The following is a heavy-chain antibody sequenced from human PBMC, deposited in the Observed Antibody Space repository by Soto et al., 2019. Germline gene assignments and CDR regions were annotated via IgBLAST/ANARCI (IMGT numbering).Heavy chain of an antibody. CDR2: INSDGSST. CDR1: GFTFSSYW. Sequence: EVQLVESGGGLVQPGGSLRLACAASGFTFSSYWMHWVRQAPGKGLVWVSRINSDGSSTSYADSVKGRFTISRDNAKNTLYLQMNSPRAEDTAVYYCAKGGSGIMDVWGQGTTVTVSS. V-gene: IGHV3-74*01. D-gene: IGHD3-10*01. J-gene: IGHJ6*02. CDR3: AKGGSGIMDV.